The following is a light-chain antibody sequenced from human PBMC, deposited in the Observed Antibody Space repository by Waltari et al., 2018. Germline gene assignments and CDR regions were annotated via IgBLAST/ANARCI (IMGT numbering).Light chain of an antibody. J-gene: IGKJ3*01. CDR2: WSS. CDR3: QQYYSTPLFT. CDR1: QSVLYSSNNKNY. Sequence: DIVMTQSPDSLAVSLGERATINCKSSQSVLYSSNNKNYLAWYQQKPGQTPKLLIYWSSNRESGVPDRFSGSGSGTDFTLTISSLQAEDVAVYYYQQYYSTPLFTFGSGTKVDIK. V-gene: IGKV4-1*01.